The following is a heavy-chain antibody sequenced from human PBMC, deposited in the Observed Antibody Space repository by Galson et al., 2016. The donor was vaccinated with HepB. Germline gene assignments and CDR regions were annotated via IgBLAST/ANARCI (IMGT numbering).Heavy chain of an antibody. V-gene: IGHV3-30*03. CDR3: ARRHEYCPPVGCSVDY. CDR2: DSMDGRRK. Sequence: SLRLSCAASGFTFSNYGMHWVRQAPGKGLEWVAADSMDGRRKFYADSVKGRFTISGDNSNSMLFLQMSSLRADDTAVYYCARRHEYCPPVGCSVDYWGQGTLVSVS. J-gene: IGHJ4*02. D-gene: IGHD2/OR15-2a*01. CDR1: GFTFSNYG.